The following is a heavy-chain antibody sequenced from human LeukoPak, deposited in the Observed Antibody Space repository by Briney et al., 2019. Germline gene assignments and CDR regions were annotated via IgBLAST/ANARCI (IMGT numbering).Heavy chain of an antibody. CDR3: ARDGGDKQFDY. D-gene: IGHD2-21*02. CDR1: GGSITSGGYS. J-gene: IGHJ4*02. Sequence: PSETLSLTCTVSGGSITSGGYSWSWIRQPPGKGLEWIGNIYHSGSTYYNPSLKSRVTISVDRSKNQFSLKLSSVTAADTAVYYCARDGGDKQFDYWGQGTLVTVSS. CDR2: IYHSGST. V-gene: IGHV4-30-2*01.